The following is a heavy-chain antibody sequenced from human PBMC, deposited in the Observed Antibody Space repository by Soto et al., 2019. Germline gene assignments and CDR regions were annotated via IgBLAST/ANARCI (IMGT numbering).Heavy chain of an antibody. D-gene: IGHD6-13*01. CDR2: ISTAVGAT. CDR1: GFTFSMYS. CDR3: AKDRTAAARNFDY. J-gene: IGHJ4*02. V-gene: IGHV3-23*01. Sequence: GGSLRLSCEVSGFTFSMYSMSWVRQAPGKGLEWVSAISTAVGATYYADSVKGRFTISRDDSNNTLYLQMDSLRAEDTAVYYCAKDRTAAARNFDYWGQGTLVTVSS.